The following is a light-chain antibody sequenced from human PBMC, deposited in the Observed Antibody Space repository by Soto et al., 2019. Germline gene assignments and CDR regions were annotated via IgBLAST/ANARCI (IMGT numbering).Light chain of an antibody. J-gene: IGKJ4*01. CDR2: AAS. CDR3: QRSFSTPLT. CDR1: QSISSY. V-gene: IGKV1-39*01. Sequence: DIQMTQSPSSLSASVGDRVTITCRASQSISSYLHWYQQKPGKAPKLLIYAASSLQSVVPSRFSGSGSGTDFTHTISSLQPEDFATYYCQRSFSTPLTFGGGTKVEIK.